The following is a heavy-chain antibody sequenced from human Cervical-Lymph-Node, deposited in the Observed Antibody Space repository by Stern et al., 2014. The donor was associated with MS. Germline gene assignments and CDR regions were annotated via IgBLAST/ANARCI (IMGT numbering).Heavy chain of an antibody. CDR2: ISSSSNYI. CDR1: GFTFSSYS. D-gene: IGHD2-15*01. Sequence: EVQLVDSGGGLVKPGGSLRLSCAASGFTFSSYSMNWVRQAPGKGLEGVSSISSSSNYIYYADSVKGRFTISRDNAKNSLYLQMNSLRAEDTAVYYCARDPLGYCSGGSCPGSVPWGQGTLVTVSS. J-gene: IGHJ5*02. V-gene: IGHV3-21*01. CDR3: ARDPLGYCSGGSCPGSVP.